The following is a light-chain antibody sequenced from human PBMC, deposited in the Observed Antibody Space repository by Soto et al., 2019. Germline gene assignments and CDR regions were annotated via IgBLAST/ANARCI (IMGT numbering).Light chain of an antibody. CDR1: QSINNRY. CDR2: GAS. V-gene: IGKV3-20*01. Sequence: EIVLTQSPGTLSLSPGERATLSCRASQSINNRYLAWYQQKPGQAPRLLIYGASSRATGIPDRFIGSGSGTDFTLTISRLEPEDVAVYYCQQLGSSPGFTFGPGTKVEIK. CDR3: QQLGSSPGFT. J-gene: IGKJ3*01.